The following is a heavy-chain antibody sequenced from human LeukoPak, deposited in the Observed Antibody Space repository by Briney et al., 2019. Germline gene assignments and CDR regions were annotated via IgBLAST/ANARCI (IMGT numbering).Heavy chain of an antibody. CDR1: GFTVSSYA. Sequence: GGSLRLSCADSGFTVSSYAMNWVRQAPGKGLEWVSSISGSGGSTYYADSVEGRFTISRDNSKKTLYLQMNSLRAEDTAIYYCAQDLGYCSTTSCLPWGQGTLVAVSS. CDR3: AQDLGYCSTTSCLP. J-gene: IGHJ5*02. CDR2: ISGSGGST. D-gene: IGHD2-2*01. V-gene: IGHV3-23*01.